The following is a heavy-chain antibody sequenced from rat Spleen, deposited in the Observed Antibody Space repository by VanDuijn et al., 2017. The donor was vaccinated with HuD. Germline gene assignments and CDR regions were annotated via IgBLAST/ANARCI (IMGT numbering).Heavy chain of an antibody. Sequence: QVQLKESGPGLVQPSQTLSLTCTVSGFSLTSYNVHWVRQPTGKGLEWMGIIWTGGSTDYNSALKSRLSISRDTSKSQVFLKMNSLQTEDIATYYCARVGYSSYVRYFDYWGQGVMVTVSS. CDR3: ARVGYSSYVRYFDY. V-gene: IGHV2-30*01. J-gene: IGHJ2*01. D-gene: IGHD1-2*01. CDR1: GFSLTSYN. CDR2: IWTGGST.